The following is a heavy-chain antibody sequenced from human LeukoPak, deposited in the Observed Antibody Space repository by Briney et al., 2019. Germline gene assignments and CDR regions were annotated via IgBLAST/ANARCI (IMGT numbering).Heavy chain of an antibody. V-gene: IGHV1-18*01. CDR3: ARVALGGWYFDL. CDR1: GYTITDYY. Sequence: ASVKVSCKASGYTITDYYIHWVRQAPGQGLEWMGWISTYNGNTNYAQKFQGRVTLTTDTSTSTAYMDLRSLRSDDTAVYHCARVALGGWYFDLWGRGTLVTVSS. CDR2: ISTYNGNT. J-gene: IGHJ2*01. D-gene: IGHD2-15*01.